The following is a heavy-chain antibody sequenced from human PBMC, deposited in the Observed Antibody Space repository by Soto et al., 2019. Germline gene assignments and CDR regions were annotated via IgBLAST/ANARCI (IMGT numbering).Heavy chain of an antibody. CDR1: GYTFTSYA. CDR2: INAGNGNT. J-gene: IGHJ3*02. V-gene: IGHV1-3*01. CDR3: ARDRGSGIRHGAFDI. D-gene: IGHD3-10*01. Sequence: ASVKVSCKASGYTFTSYAMHWVRQAPGQRLEWIEWINAGNGNTKYSQKFQGRVTITRDTSTSTVYMELSSLRSEDTAVYYCARDRGSGIRHGAFDIWGQGTMVTVSS.